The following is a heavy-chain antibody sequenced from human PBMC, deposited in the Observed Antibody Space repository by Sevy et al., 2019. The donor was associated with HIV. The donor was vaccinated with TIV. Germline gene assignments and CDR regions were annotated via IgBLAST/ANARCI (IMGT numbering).Heavy chain of an antibody. CDR2: IKSKTDGGTT. J-gene: IGHJ4*02. D-gene: IGHD3-16*02. CDR1: GFTFSNAW. V-gene: IGHV3-15*01. CDR3: TSDVSEGDYVRGSYRSSYYFDY. Sequence: GGSLRLSCAASGFTFSNAWMSWVRQAPGKGLEWFGRIKSKTDGGTTDYAAPVKGRFTISRDDSKNTLYLQMNSLKTEDTAVYYCTSDVSEGDYVRGSYRSSYYFDYWGQGTLVTVSS.